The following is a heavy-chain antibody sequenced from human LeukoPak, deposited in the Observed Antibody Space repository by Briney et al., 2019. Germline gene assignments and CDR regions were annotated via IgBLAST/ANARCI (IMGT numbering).Heavy chain of an antibody. Sequence: SETLSLTCTVSGGSISSYYWSWIRQPPGKGLEGIGYIYYSGSTNYNPSLKSRVTISVDTSKNQFSLKLGSVTAADTAVYYCAREKVSSLDGMDVWGQGTTVTVSS. CDR3: AREKVSSLDGMDV. D-gene: IGHD6-13*01. CDR2: IYYSGST. J-gene: IGHJ6*02. CDR1: GGSISSYY. V-gene: IGHV4-59*01.